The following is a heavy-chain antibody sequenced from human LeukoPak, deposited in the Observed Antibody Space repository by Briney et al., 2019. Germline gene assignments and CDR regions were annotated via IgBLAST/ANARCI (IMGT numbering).Heavy chain of an antibody. V-gene: IGHV4-38-2*01. CDR2: IHHTGTT. J-gene: IGHJ4*02. CDR1: GYSVSNTYY. CDR3: ARGYLDGWGTFDY. D-gene: IGHD3-16*01. Sequence: SETLSLTCAVSGYSVSNTYYWGWIRQPPGEGLEWVGSIHHTGTTYYNPSLKSRVVVSLDTSKNQFSLKLSSVTAADMAVYYCARGYLDGWGTFDYWGQGILVTVSS.